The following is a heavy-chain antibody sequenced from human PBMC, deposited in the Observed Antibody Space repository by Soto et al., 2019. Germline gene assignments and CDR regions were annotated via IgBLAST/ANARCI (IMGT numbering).Heavy chain of an antibody. V-gene: IGHV3-53*01. CDR3: ARDRVESGYPEYFQH. D-gene: IGHD3-22*01. CDR2: SGGST. CDR1: GFTVSSNY. Sequence: EVQLVESGGGLIQPGGSLRLSCAASGFTVSSNYSGGSTYYADSVKGRFTISRDNSKNTLYLQMNSLRAEDTAVYYCARDRVESGYPEYFQHWGQGTLVTVSS. J-gene: IGHJ1*01.